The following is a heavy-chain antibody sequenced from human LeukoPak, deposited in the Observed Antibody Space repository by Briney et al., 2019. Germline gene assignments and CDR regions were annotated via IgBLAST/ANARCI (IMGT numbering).Heavy chain of an antibody. CDR1: GYSFTSYW. CDR3: AVRPPMLRYFVF. CDR2: IYPGDSDT. Sequence: GVSLQISCKGSGYSFTSYWIGWARPAPRKGLDWMGIIYPGDSDTRYSPSFQGPVTISSDKSITTAYLQWSSLKASDTAMYYCAVRPPMLRYFVFWGQGTLVTVSS. V-gene: IGHV5-51*01. J-gene: IGHJ4*02. D-gene: IGHD3-9*01.